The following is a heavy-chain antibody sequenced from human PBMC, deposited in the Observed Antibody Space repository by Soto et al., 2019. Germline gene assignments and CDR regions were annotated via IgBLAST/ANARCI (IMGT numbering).Heavy chain of an antibody. Sequence: QVQLVQSGAEVKKPGASVKVSCKASGYTFTNYAMHWVRQAPGQRLEWMGWINAGNGNTKYSQKFQGRVTITRDTSASTAYMELSSLRSEDTAVYYCGRGSGRDWFDPWGQGTLVTVSS. CDR2: INAGNGNT. CDR3: GRGSGRDWFDP. D-gene: IGHD3-10*01. CDR1: GYTFTNYA. V-gene: IGHV1-3*01. J-gene: IGHJ5*02.